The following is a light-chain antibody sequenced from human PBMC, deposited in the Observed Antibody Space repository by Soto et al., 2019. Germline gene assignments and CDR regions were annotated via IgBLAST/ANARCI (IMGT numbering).Light chain of an antibody. J-gene: IGKJ1*01. CDR2: HAS. V-gene: IGKV3-15*01. CDR1: QYIGSA. Sequence: ELVLSQSPATLSVSPGYRATLSCRASQYIGSAVAWYHQRSGQAPRLLIFHASIRVPTTPARFSGSVSGTEFTLTISSLESEDFAVYFCQQYGDPPRTFGQGTKVDIK. CDR3: QQYGDPPRT.